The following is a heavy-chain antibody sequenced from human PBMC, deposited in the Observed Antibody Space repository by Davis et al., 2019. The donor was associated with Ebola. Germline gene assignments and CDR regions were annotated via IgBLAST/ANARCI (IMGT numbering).Heavy chain of an antibody. CDR1: GFTVSTNY. J-gene: IGHJ5*02. Sequence: GESLKISCAASGFTVSTNYMTWVRQAPGKGLEWVSVIYAGGNTYYADSVKGRFTISRDHSKNTLYLQMNSLRAEDTAVYYCAREDCGGGSCFSPWGQGTLVTVSS. V-gene: IGHV3-66*01. CDR2: IYAGGNT. CDR3: AREDCGGGSCFSP. D-gene: IGHD2-15*01.